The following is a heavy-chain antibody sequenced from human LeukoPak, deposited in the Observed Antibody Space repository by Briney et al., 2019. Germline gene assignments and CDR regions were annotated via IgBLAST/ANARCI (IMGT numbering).Heavy chain of an antibody. J-gene: IGHJ4*02. CDR1: GLTFSSYA. D-gene: IGHD6-19*01. V-gene: IGHV3-23*01. Sequence: PGGSLRPSCAASGLTFSSYAMSWVRQDPGKGLEWVSAISGSGGGTYYADSVKGRFTISRDNSKNTLYLQVNSLRAEDTAVYYCAKRQVVGDGGFDYWGQGTLVTVSS. CDR2: ISGSGGGT. CDR3: AKRQVVGDGGFDY.